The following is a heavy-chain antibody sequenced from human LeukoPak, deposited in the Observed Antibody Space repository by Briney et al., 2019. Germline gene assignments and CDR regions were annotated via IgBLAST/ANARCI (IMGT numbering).Heavy chain of an antibody. CDR1: GFTFSSYA. Sequence: PGGSLRLSCAASGFTFSSYAMHWVRQAPGKGLEWVAVISYDGSNKYYADSVKGRFTISRDNSKNTLYLQMNSLRAEDTAVYYCARDLYRSSGIAAAGTTTNYYYYGMDVWGQGTTVTVSS. J-gene: IGHJ6*02. V-gene: IGHV3-30*04. D-gene: IGHD6-13*01. CDR2: ISYDGSNK. CDR3: ARDLYRSSGIAAAGTTTNYYYYGMDV.